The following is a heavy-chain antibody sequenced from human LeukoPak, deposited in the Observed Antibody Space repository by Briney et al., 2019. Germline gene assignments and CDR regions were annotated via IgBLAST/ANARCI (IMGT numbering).Heavy chain of an antibody. CDR3: AKEGRSSHFYYGMDV. V-gene: IGHV3-23*01. J-gene: IGHJ6*02. Sequence: GGSLRLSCAASGFTFSSYAMSWVRQAPGKGLEWVSAISGSGGSTYFADSVKGRFTISRDNSKNTLYLQMNSLRAEDTAVYYCAKEGRSSHFYYGMDVWGQGTTVTVSS. D-gene: IGHD3-16*02. CDR1: GFTFSSYA. CDR2: ISGSGGST.